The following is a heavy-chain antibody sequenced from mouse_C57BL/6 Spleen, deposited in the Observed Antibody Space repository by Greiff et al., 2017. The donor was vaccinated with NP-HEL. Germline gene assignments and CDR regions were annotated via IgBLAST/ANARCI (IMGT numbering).Heavy chain of an antibody. V-gene: IGHV1-61*01. CDR1: GYTFTSYW. D-gene: IGHD2-4*01. CDR3: ARRHDYDWYFDV. CDR2: IYPSDSET. J-gene: IGHJ1*03. Sequence: QVQLQQPGAELVRPGSSVKLSCKASGYTFTSYWMDWVKQRPGQGLEWIGNIYPSDSETHYNQKFKDKATLTVDKSSSTAYMQLSSLTSEDSAVYFCARRHDYDWYFDVWGTGTTVTVSS.